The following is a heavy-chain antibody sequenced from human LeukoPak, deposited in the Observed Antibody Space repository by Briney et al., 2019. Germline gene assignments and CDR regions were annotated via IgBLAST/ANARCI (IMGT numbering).Heavy chain of an antibody. CDR2: IWYDGSNK. J-gene: IGHJ4*02. V-gene: IGHV3-33*01. CDR1: GFTFSSYG. D-gene: IGHD3-10*01. CDR3: ARETYYGSGNDY. Sequence: QPGGSLRLSCAASGFTFSSYGMHWVRQAPGKGLEWVAVIWYDGSNKYYADSVKGRFTISRDNSKSTLYLQMNSLRAEDTAVYYCARETYYGSGNDYWGQGTLVTVSS.